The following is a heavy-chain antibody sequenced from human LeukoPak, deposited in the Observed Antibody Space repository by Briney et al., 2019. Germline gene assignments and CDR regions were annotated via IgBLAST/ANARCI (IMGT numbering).Heavy chain of an antibody. CDR2: IWFDGSNK. Sequence: PGRSLRLSCAASGFTFSNYGMHWVRQAPGKGLEWVGVIWFDGSNKYYADSVKGRFTISRDNSKNTLYLQMNSQRAEDTAVYYCARVSYCSISDCSFDYWGQGTLVTVSS. D-gene: IGHD3-3*02. CDR3: ARVSYCSISDCSFDY. V-gene: IGHV3-33*08. J-gene: IGHJ4*02. CDR1: GFTFSNYG.